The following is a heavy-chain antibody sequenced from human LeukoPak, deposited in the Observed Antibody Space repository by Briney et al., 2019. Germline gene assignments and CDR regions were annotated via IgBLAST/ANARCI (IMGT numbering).Heavy chain of an antibody. V-gene: IGHV2-70*20. Sequence: SGPALVNPTQTLTLTCTFSGFSLSTSGLWVSWVRQPPGKALEWLALIDWYDDKYYSTSLKTRLTISKDTSKNQVVLTMTNMDPVDTATYYCARAYYYDQAFDIWGQGTMVTVSS. J-gene: IGHJ3*02. CDR2: IDWYDDK. D-gene: IGHD3-22*01. CDR1: GFSLSTSGLW. CDR3: ARAYYYDQAFDI.